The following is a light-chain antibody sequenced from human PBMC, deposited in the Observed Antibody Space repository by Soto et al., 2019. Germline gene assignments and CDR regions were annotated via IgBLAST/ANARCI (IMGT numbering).Light chain of an antibody. V-gene: IGKV1-33*01. CDR1: QDISNY. Sequence: DMQMTQSPSSLSASVGERVTIACQASQDISNYLHWYQQKPGKAPKLLIYDASNLETGVPSRFSGSGSGTDFTFTISSLQPEDIATYYCQQYDNFPRAINFGQGTRLEI. J-gene: IGKJ5*01. CDR2: DAS. CDR3: QQYDNFPRAIN.